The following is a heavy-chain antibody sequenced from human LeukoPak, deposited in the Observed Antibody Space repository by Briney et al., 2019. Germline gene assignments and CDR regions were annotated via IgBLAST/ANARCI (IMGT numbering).Heavy chain of an antibody. Sequence: GGSLRLSCAVSPFIFSRYSINWVRQAPGKGLEWVSSITPSGYTFYADSVKGRFTISRDNAKNSLFFQMNSLRAEDTAVYYCARDRSPGWFDPWGQGTLVTVSS. J-gene: IGHJ5*02. V-gene: IGHV3-21*01. CDR3: ARDRSPGWFDP. CDR2: ITPSGYT. CDR1: PFIFSRYS.